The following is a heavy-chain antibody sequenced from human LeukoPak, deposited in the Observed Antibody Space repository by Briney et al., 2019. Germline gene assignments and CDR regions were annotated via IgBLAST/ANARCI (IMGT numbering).Heavy chain of an antibody. J-gene: IGHJ5*02. D-gene: IGHD3-3*01. Sequence: SETLSLTCTVSGGSISSSSYYWGWIRQPPGKGLEWIGSIYYSGSTYYNPSLKSRVTISVDTSKNQFSLKLSSVTAADTAVYYCARGLRFWSGYFPSWFDPWAREPWSPSPQ. CDR1: GGSISSSSYY. CDR2: IYYSGST. CDR3: ARGLRFWSGYFPSWFDP. V-gene: IGHV4-39*07.